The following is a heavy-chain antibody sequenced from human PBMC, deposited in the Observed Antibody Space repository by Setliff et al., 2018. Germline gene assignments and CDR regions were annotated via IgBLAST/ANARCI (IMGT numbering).Heavy chain of an antibody. CDR3: ARVEGVPAPYYMDV. CDR1: GFTFSSYS. Sequence: GGSLRLSCAASGFTFSSYSMNWVRQAPGKGLEWVSYISSSSSTIYYADSVKGRFTISRDNAKNSLYLQMNSLRAEDTAVYYYARVEGVPAPYYMDVWVKGTTVTVSS. J-gene: IGHJ6*03. V-gene: IGHV3-48*01. D-gene: IGHD2-2*01. CDR2: ISSSSSTI.